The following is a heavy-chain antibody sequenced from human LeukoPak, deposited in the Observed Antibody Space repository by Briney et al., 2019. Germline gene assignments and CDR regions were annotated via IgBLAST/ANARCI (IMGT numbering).Heavy chain of an antibody. CDR1: GGSFSGYY. CDR2: INHSGST. D-gene: IGHD6-13*01. J-gene: IGHJ6*02. Sequence: PSETLSLTCAVYGGSFSGYYWSWIRQPPGKGLEWIGEINHSGSTNYNPSLKSRVTISVDTSKNQFSLKLSSVTAADTAVYYCAMNSWRYYYYGMDVWGQGTTVTVSS. V-gene: IGHV4-34*01. CDR3: AMNSWRYYYYGMDV.